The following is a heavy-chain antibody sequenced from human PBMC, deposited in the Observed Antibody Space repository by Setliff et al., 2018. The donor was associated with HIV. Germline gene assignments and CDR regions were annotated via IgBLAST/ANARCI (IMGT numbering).Heavy chain of an antibody. CDR2: IDSSSGSTV. D-gene: IGHD5-18*01. J-gene: IGHJ6*02. CDR3: AILDVDTTMVIYYGMDV. CDR1: GFTFSRFD. V-gene: IGHV3-48*03. Sequence: SLRLSCAASGFTFSRFDMNWVRQVPGKGLEWVAYIDSSSGSTVYYADSAKGRFTISRDNAKNSLYLQMNSLRAEDTAVYYCAILDVDTTMVIYYGMDVWGQGTTVTVSS.